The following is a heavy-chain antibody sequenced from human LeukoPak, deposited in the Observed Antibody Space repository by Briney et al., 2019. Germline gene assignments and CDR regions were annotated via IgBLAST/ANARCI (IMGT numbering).Heavy chain of an antibody. CDR3: AKTGSWGSSNYYFDY. J-gene: IGHJ4*02. CDR1: GFTFSSYG. V-gene: IGHV3-30*02. Sequence: GGSLRLSCAASGFTFSSYGMHWVRQAPGKGLEWVAFIRYDGGKKYYADSVKGRFTISRDNSKNTLYLQMNSLRAEDTALYYCAKTGSWGSSNYYFDYWGQGILVTVSS. CDR2: IRYDGGKK. D-gene: IGHD2-15*01.